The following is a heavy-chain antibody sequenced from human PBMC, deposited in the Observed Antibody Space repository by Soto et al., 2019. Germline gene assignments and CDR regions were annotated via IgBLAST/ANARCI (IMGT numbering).Heavy chain of an antibody. Sequence: EVQLVESGGGLVQPGGSLRLSCAASGFTFSNYDMHWVRQATGKGLEWVSAIGTAGDTYYPGSVKGLYTISRENAKNSLYLQMISLRAGYTAVYYCDSGPVTSDWERDYLGQGTLVTVS. CDR1: GFTFSNYD. J-gene: IGHJ4*02. D-gene: IGHD5-12*01. CDR3: DSGPVTSDWERDY. V-gene: IGHV3-13*04. CDR2: IGTAGDT.